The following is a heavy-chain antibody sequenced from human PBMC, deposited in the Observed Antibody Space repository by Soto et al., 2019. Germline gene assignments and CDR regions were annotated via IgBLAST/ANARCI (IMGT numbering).Heavy chain of an antibody. Sequence: SETLSLTCTVSGGSISSYYWSWIRQPPGKGLEWIGYIYYSGSTNYNPSLKSRVTISVDTSKNQFSLKLSSVTAADTAVYYCARRVYYGSGAYQDPWGQGTLVTVSS. CDR1: GGSISSYY. CDR2: IYYSGST. J-gene: IGHJ5*02. V-gene: IGHV4-59*08. D-gene: IGHD3-10*01. CDR3: ARRVYYGSGAYQDP.